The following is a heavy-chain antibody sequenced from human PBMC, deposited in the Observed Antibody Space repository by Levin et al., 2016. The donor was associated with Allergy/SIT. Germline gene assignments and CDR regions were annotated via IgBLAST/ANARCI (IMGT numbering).Heavy chain of an antibody. D-gene: IGHD3-22*01. CDR1: GFTFSSYA. J-gene: IGHJ4*02. V-gene: IGHV3-30-3*01. Sequence: GESLKISCAASGFTFSSYAMHWVRQAPGKGLEWVAVISYDGSNKYYADSVKGRFTISRDNSKNTLYLQMNSLRAEDTAVYYCARVFTYYYDSSGYPLFDYWGQGTLVTVSS. CDR2: ISYDGSNK. CDR3: ARVFTYYYDSSGYPLFDY.